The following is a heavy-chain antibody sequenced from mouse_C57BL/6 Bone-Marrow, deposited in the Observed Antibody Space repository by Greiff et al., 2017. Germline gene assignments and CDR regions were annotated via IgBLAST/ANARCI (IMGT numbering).Heavy chain of an antibody. CDR3: TRWEGQLRLMDY. Sequence: EVQLQQSGTVLARPGASVKMSCKTSGYTFTSYWMHWVKQRPGQGLEWIGAIYPGHSDTSYNQKFKGKAKLTAVTSASTAYMELSSLTNEDSAVYYCTRWEGQLRLMDYWGQGTSVTVSS. D-gene: IGHD3-2*02. J-gene: IGHJ4*01. CDR2: IYPGHSDT. CDR1: GYTFTSYW. V-gene: IGHV1-5*01.